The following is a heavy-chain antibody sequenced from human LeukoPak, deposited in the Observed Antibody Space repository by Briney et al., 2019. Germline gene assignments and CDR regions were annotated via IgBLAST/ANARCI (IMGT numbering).Heavy chain of an antibody. V-gene: IGHV3-7*01. CDR1: GFTFSRYW. J-gene: IGHJ4*02. D-gene: IGHD2-15*01. Sequence: AGGSLRLSCVASGFTFSRYWMSWFRQAPGKRLEWVANIKQDGSEKYYVDSVKGRFTISRDNAKNSLYLQMNSLRAEDTAVYYCADVGVYFDYWGQGTLVTVSS. CDR2: IKQDGSEK. CDR3: ADVGVYFDY.